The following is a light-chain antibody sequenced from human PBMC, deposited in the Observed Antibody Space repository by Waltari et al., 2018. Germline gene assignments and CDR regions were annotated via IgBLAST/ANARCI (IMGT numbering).Light chain of an antibody. Sequence: EIVLTHSPGTLALSPSERATLSCRASQSVGRALAWYQQKPGQAPRLLIYDTSTRATGIPDRFSGSGSGTDFSLTISRVEPEDFAVYYCQMYVRLPVTFGQGTKVEVK. CDR3: QMYVRLPVT. V-gene: IGKV3-20*01. CDR2: DTS. J-gene: IGKJ1*01. CDR1: QSVGRA.